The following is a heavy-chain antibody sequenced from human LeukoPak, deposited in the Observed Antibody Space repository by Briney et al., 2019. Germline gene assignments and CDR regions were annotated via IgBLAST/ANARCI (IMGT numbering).Heavy chain of an antibody. J-gene: IGHJ4*02. D-gene: IGHD6-13*01. V-gene: IGHV3-66*01. Sequence: GGSLRLSCAASGVTVSSNYMSWVRQAPGKGLALVSVIYSSGATFYADSVKGRFTISRDNSKNTLYLQMNSLRAEDTAVYYCARDRDSSSHFGYWGQGTLVTVSS. CDR3: ARDRDSSSHFGY. CDR1: GVTVSSNY. CDR2: IYSSGAT.